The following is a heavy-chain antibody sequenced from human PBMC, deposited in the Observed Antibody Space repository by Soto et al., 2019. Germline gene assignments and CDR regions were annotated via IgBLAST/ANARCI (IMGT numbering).Heavy chain of an antibody. CDR2: ISWNSGTI. CDR1: GFSFDDYA. CDR3: AKSTGGTANGMGV. J-gene: IGHJ6*02. Sequence: EVQVVESGGGLVQPGRSLRLSCAASGFSFDDYAMHWVRQAPGKGLEWVSGISWNSGTIGYADSVKGRLTISRDNAKNSLYLKMNSLRAEDTALYYCAKSTGGTANGMGVWGQGTTVTVSS. V-gene: IGHV3-9*01. D-gene: IGHD2-8*02.